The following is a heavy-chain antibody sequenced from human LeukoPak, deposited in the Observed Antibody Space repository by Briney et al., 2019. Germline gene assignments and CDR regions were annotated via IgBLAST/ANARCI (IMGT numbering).Heavy chain of an antibody. Sequence: QSSETLSLTCTVSGGSISSSTYYWGWVRQAPGKGLEWVSTISGDGGDTHYADSVRGRFTISRANSKNTLFMQMNSLRAEDTAVYYCGKSGSRDWDYFEYWGQGTLVTASS. CDR1: GGSISSSTYY. CDR3: GKSGSRDWDYFEY. CDR2: ISGDGGDT. J-gene: IGHJ4*02. V-gene: IGHV3-23*01. D-gene: IGHD6-19*01.